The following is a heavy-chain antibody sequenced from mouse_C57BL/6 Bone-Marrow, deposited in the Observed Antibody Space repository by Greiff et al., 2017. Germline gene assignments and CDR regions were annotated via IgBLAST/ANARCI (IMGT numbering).Heavy chain of an antibody. D-gene: IGHD1-1*01. Sequence: EVQLQQSGAELVRPGASVKLSCTASGFNIKDDYMHWVKQRPEQGLEWIGWIDPENGDTEYASKFQGKATITADTSSNTAYLQLSSLTSEDTAVYYCTVYYYGKGDFDYWGQGTTLTVSS. CDR3: TVYYYGKGDFDY. CDR2: IDPENGDT. V-gene: IGHV14-4*01. J-gene: IGHJ2*01. CDR1: GFNIKDDY.